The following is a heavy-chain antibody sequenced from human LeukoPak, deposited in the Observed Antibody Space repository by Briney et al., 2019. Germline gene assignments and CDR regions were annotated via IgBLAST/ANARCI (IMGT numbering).Heavy chain of an antibody. CDR3: ARDCSSTSCYGY. J-gene: IGHJ4*02. Sequence: GASVKVSCNASGGTFSSYAISWVRQAPGQGLEWMGRIIPILGIANYAQKFQGRVTITADKSTSTAYMELSSLRSEDTAVYYCARDCSSTSCYGYWGQGTLVTVSS. CDR1: GGTFSSYA. V-gene: IGHV1-69*04. D-gene: IGHD2-2*01. CDR2: IIPILGIA.